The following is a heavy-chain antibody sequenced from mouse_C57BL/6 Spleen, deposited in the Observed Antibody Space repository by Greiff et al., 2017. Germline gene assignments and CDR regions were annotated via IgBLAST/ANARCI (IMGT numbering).Heavy chain of an antibody. CDR2: IYPRSGNT. CDR1: GYTFTSYG. Sequence: QVQLKESGAELARPGASVKLSCKASGYTFTSYGISWVKQRTGQGLEWIGEIYPRSGNTYYNEKFKGKATLTADKSSSTAYMELRSLTSEDTAVYCCARYYSGYGEDDVDDWGQGTSVTVSS. D-gene: IGHD2-2*01. V-gene: IGHV1-81*01. CDR3: ARYYSGYGEDDVDD. J-gene: IGHJ4*01.